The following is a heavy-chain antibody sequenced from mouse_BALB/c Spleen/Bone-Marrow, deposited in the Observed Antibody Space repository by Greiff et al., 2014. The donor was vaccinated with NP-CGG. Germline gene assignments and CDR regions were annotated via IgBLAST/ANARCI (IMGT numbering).Heavy chain of an antibody. CDR3: ARKGPYYRYDPYAMDY. V-gene: IGHV1-26*01. D-gene: IGHD2-14*01. J-gene: IGHJ4*01. CDR1: GYSFTGYT. Sequence: VQLQQSGPELVKPGASMKISCKASGYSFTGYTMNWAKQSHGKNLEWIGLINPYNGGTSYNQKFEGKATLTVDKSSSTAYMELLSLTSEDSAVYYCARKGPYYRYDPYAMDYWGQGTSVTVSS. CDR2: INPYNGGT.